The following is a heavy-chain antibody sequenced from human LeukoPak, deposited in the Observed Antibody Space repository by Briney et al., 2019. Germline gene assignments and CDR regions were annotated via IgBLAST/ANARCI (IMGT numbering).Heavy chain of an antibody. D-gene: IGHD5-24*01. CDR3: ARGGGYNSPFGY. J-gene: IGHJ4*02. CDR2: ISYSGNT. Sequence: PSETLSLTCAVSGYSISSGYYWGWIRQPPGKGLEWIGYISYSGNTNYNPSLKSRVTISVDTSKNQFSLKLSSVTAADTAVYYCARGGGYNSPFGYWGQGTLVTVSS. CDR1: GYSISSGYY. V-gene: IGHV4-61*01.